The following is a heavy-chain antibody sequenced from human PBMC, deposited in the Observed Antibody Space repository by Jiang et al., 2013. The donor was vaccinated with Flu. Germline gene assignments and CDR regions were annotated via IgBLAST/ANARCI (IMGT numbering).Heavy chain of an antibody. CDR1: GFTFSSYA. V-gene: IGHV3-23*04. J-gene: IGHJ4*02. CDR3: ARDLYSGSYSGNY. D-gene: IGHD1-26*01. Sequence: VQLVESGGGLVQPGGSLRLSCAASGFTFSSYAMNWVRQAPGEGLEWVSALAGGGDAHYADSVKGRFTVSRDNSKNTLYLQMNSLRADDTAVYYCARDLYSGSYSGNYWGQGTLVTVSS. CDR2: LAGGGDA.